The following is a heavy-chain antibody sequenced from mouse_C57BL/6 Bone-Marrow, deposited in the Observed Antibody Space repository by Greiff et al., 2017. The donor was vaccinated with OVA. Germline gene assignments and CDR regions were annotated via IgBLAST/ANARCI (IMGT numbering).Heavy chain of an antibody. CDR2: IYPGSGST. CDR1: GYTFTSYW. D-gene: IGHD2-4*01. CDR3: ARGGYDYDGVDY. J-gene: IGHJ2*01. V-gene: IGHV1-55*01. Sequence: VQLQQPGAELVKPGASVKMSCKASGYTFTSYWITWVKQRPGQGLEWIGDIYPGSGSTNYNEKFKSKATLTVDTSSSTAYMQLSSLTSEDSAVYDCARGGYDYDGVDYWGQGATLTVSS.